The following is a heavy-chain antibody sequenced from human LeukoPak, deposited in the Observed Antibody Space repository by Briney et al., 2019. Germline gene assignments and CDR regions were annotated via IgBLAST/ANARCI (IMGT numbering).Heavy chain of an antibody. D-gene: IGHD2-21*02. CDR1: GFTFSSYS. CDR3: ARDPVVTAIGFDY. CDR2: ISSSSSTI. Sequence: PGGSLRLSCAASGFTFSSYSMNWVRQAPGKGLEWVSYISSSSSTIYYADSVKGRFTISRDNAKNSLYLQMNSLRAEDTAVYSCARDPVVTAIGFDYWGQGTLVTVSS. J-gene: IGHJ4*02. V-gene: IGHV3-48*01.